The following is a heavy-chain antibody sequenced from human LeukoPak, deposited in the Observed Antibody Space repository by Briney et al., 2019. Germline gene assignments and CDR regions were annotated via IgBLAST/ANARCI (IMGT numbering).Heavy chain of an antibody. J-gene: IGHJ4*02. Sequence: PGGSLRLSCVASGFTFSSNGMHWVRQAPGKGLEWVSSISSSSSYIYYADSVKGRFTISRDNAKNSLYLQMNSLRAEDTAVYYCARRGEPGSLHRWGQGTLVTVSS. CDR2: ISSSSSYI. D-gene: IGHD5-24*01. CDR1: GFTFSSNG. V-gene: IGHV3-21*01. CDR3: ARRGEPGSLHR.